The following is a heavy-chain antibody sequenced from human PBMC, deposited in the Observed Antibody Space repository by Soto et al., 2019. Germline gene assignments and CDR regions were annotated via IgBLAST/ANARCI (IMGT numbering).Heavy chain of an antibody. Sequence: PSETLSLTCTISNGSIGSYYWTWIRQPPGKGLEWIGHIYYSGSTNYNPSLMSRLTLSLDTSKNQFSLKLTSVTAADTAVYYCARVGRLITAAGLLDARGQGTLVTVSS. D-gene: IGHD6-13*01. CDR3: ARVGRLITAAGLLDA. CDR2: IYYSGST. J-gene: IGHJ5*02. CDR1: NGSIGSYY. V-gene: IGHV4-59*01.